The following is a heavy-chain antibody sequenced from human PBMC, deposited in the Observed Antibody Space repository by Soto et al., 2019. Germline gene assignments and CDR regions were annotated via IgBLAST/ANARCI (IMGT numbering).Heavy chain of an antibody. V-gene: IGHV1-46*01. CDR2: INPGGGIT. CDR1: GYTFTSYY. D-gene: IGHD6-19*01. CDR3: SRGLAVAYSPALL. Sequence: QVQLEQSGAEVKNPGASVKVSCKASGYTFTSYYMHWVRLAPGQGLEWMGVINPGGGITSYAEKLHGRVTMTRDTSTSTAYMELSSLRSEDTAIYYCSRGLAVAYSPALLWGQGILLTVYS. J-gene: IGHJ4*02.